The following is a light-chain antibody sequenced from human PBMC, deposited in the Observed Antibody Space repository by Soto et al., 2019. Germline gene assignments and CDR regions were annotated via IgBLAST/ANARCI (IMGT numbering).Light chain of an antibody. CDR2: DAS. CDR1: QSVSSF. J-gene: IGKJ4*01. CDR3: QQRSNGLT. Sequence: EIVLTQSPATLSLSPGERATLSCRASQSVSSFLAWYQQKPGQAPRLLIYDASNRATGTPARFSGSGSGTDFTLIISRLEPEDFAVYYCQQRSNGLTFGGGTKVEIK. V-gene: IGKV3-11*01.